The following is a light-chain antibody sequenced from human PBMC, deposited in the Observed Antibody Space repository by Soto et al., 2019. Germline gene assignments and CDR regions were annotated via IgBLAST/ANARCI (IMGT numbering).Light chain of an antibody. CDR2: GAS. Sequence: ERGTLWWRARQSVGSNLAWYQQKPGQAPRLLIYGASTRATGIPARFSGSGSETELTLTICSLHAEASPVYLSQQYTTWPMWTIPQGTKVDI. J-gene: IGKJ1*01. CDR3: QQYTTWPMWT. V-gene: IGKV3-15*01. CDR1: QSVGSN.